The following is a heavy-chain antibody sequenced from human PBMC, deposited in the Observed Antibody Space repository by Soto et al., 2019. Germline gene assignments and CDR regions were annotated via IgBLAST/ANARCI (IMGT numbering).Heavy chain of an antibody. D-gene: IGHD6-6*01. J-gene: IGHJ4*02. Sequence: GGSLRLSCAASGFTFSSYSMNWVRQAPGKGLEWVSYISSSSSTIYYADSVKGRFTISRDNAKNSLYLQMNSLRAEDTAVYYCARAGSSSLFEYFDYWGQGTLVTVSS. CDR3: ARAGSSSLFEYFDY. CDR1: GFTFSSYS. V-gene: IGHV3-48*01. CDR2: ISSSSSTI.